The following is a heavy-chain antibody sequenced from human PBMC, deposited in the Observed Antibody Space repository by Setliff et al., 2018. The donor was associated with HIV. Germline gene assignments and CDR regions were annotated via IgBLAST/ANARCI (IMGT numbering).Heavy chain of an antibody. CDR2: IYASGST. CDR1: GGSISSGGYY. J-gene: IGHJ6*01. Sequence: TSETLSLTCTVSGGSISSGGYYWSWIRQPAGMGLEWIGHIYASGSTNYNPSLKSRVTMSVDTSKNQFSLKLSSVTAADTAVYYCARDNSYYYGSGSHYWYGMDVWGQGTTVTVSS. CDR3: ARDNSYYYGSGSHYWYGMDV. V-gene: IGHV4-61*09. D-gene: IGHD3-10*01.